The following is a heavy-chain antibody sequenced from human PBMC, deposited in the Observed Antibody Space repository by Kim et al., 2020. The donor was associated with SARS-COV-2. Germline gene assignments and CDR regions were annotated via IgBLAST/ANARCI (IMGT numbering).Heavy chain of an antibody. CDR2: IKQDGSEK. CDR1: GFTFSSYW. CDR3: ARGGKLRWYFDL. Sequence: GGSLRLSCAASGFTFSSYWMSWVRQAPGKGLEWVANIKQDGSEKYYVDSVEGRFTISRDNAKNSLSLQMNSLRAEDTAVYYCARGGKLRWYFDLWGRGTLVTVSS. J-gene: IGHJ2*01. V-gene: IGHV3-7*01.